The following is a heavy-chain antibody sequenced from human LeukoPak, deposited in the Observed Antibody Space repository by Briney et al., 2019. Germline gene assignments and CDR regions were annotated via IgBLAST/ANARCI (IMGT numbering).Heavy chain of an antibody. CDR3: ARDGYRSGWYSDY. J-gene: IGHJ4*02. D-gene: IGHD6-19*01. V-gene: IGHV1-18*01. CDR2: ISAYNGNT. CDR1: GYTLTELS. Sequence: ASVKVSCKVSGYTLTELSMHWVRQAPGQGLEWMGWISAYNGNTNYAQKFQGRVSMTTDTSTSTVYMELRSLRSDDTALYYCARDGYRSGWYSDYWGQGTLVTVSS.